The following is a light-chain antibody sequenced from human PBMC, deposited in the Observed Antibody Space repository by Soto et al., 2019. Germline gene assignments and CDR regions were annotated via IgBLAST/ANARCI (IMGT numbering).Light chain of an antibody. J-gene: IGLJ1*01. CDR1: SSDVGGYNY. CDR2: GVT. V-gene: IGLV2-14*01. Sequence: QSALTQPASVSGSPGQSITISCTGTSSDVGGYNYVSWYQHHPGEAPKLMIYGVTNRPAGVSNRFSGSKSANTASLTISGLQAEDEADYDCSSYTSNDTPYVFGSGTKLTVL. CDR3: SSYTSNDTPYV.